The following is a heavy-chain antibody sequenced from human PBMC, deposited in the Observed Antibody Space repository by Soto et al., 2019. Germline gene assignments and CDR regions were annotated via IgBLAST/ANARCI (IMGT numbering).Heavy chain of an antibody. CDR1: GGTFSSYA. CDR2: TIPVFGTT. Sequence: QVQLVQSGAEVKKPGSSVKVSCKASGGTFSSYAISWLRQAPGQGLEWVGGTIPVFGTTNYEQNFPGRGTISADGYTSTAYMELSSLRLADTSVYYCATSSSYIFIGTPAGNDYYYAMDVWGQGTTVTVSS. CDR3: ATSSSYIFIGTPAGNDYYYAMDV. D-gene: IGHD1-1*01. J-gene: IGHJ6*02. V-gene: IGHV1-69*01.